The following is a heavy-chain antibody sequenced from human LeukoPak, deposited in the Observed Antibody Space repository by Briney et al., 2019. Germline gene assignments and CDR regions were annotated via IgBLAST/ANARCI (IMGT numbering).Heavy chain of an antibody. D-gene: IGHD3-22*01. CDR1: GFTFSSYE. V-gene: IGHV3-30*04. Sequence: GGSPRLSCAAPGFTFSSYEINRVRQAPGKGLEWVAVIQFDGSNNYYADSVKGRFTISRDNSKNTLYLQMNSLRAEDTAVYYCAKDGGGYYPYYYYYRDVWGKGTTVTISS. CDR2: IQFDGSNN. J-gene: IGHJ6*03. CDR3: AKDGGGYYPYYYYYRDV.